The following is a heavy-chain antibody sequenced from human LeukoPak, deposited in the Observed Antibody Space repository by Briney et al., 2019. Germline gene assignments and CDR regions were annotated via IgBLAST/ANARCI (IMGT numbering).Heavy chain of an antibody. J-gene: IGHJ3*02. CDR3: ARGAGGAFDI. D-gene: IGHD3-16*01. V-gene: IGHV3-30-3*01. CDR1: GFTFSSYA. CDR2: ISYDGSNK. Sequence: PGGSLRLSCAASGFTFSSYAMHWVRQAPGKGLEWVAVISYDGSNKYYADSVKGRFTISRDNSKNTLYLQMNSLRAEDTAVYYCARGAGGAFDIWGQGTMVTVCS.